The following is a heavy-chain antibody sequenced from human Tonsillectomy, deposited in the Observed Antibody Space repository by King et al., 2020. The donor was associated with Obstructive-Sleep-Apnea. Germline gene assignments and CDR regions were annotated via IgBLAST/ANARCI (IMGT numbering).Heavy chain of an antibody. Sequence: VQLQQSGPGLVKPSQTLSLTCTVSGGSISSGGYYWSWIRQHPGKGLEWIGYIYYSGSTYYNPSLKSRVTISVDTSKNQFSLKLSSVTAADTAVYYCARDRFITLIEGGAEDYYGMDVWGQGTTVTVSS. CDR1: GGSISSGGYY. CDR3: ARDRFITLIEGGAEDYYGMDV. CDR2: IYYSGST. J-gene: IGHJ6*02. V-gene: IGHV4-31*03. D-gene: IGHD3-22*01.